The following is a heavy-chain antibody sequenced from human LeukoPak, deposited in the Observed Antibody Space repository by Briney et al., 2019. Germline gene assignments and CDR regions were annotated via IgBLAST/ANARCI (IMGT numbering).Heavy chain of an antibody. D-gene: IGHD5-18*01. Sequence: PGGSLRLSCAASGFTFSSNGMHWVRQAPGKGLEWVAFIRYGGRNKYYGDSVKGRFTISRDNSQNTLFLQMNSLRVEDTAVYYCAKDHRDNYGSFFPYWGQGILVTVSS. CDR3: AKDHRDNYGSFFPY. V-gene: IGHV3-30*02. CDR1: GFTFSSNG. J-gene: IGHJ4*02. CDR2: IRYGGRNK.